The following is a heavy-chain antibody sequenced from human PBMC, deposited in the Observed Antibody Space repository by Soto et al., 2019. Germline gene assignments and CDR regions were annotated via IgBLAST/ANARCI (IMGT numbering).Heavy chain of an antibody. CDR2: ISYDGSNK. CDR3: AKQWLDGFYYVDY. CDR1: GFTFSSYA. Sequence: QVQLEESGGGVVQPGRSLRLSCAASGFTFSSYAMHWVRQAPGKGLEWVAVISYDGSNKYYADSVKGRFTISRDNSKNTLYLQMNSLRAEDTAVYYCAKQWLDGFYYVDYWGQGTLVTVSS. D-gene: IGHD6-19*01. J-gene: IGHJ4*02. V-gene: IGHV3-30-3*01.